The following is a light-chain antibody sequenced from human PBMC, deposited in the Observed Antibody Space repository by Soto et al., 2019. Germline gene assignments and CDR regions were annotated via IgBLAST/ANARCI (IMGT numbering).Light chain of an antibody. CDR1: QSISIW. CDR3: QHYNSYSEA. V-gene: IGKV1-5*03. J-gene: IGKJ1*01. Sequence: DLQMTQSPSTLSASVGDRVTITCRASQSISIWLAWYQQKPGKAPKLLIYKASTLKSGVPSRFSGSGSGTEFTLTISSLQPDDFATYYCQHYNSYSEAFGQGTKVDIK. CDR2: KAS.